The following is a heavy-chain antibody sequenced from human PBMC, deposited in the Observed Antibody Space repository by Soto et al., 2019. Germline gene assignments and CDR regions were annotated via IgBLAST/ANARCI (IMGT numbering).Heavy chain of an antibody. D-gene: IGHD3-10*01. Sequence: QLQLQESGPGLVQPSETLSLTCAVSGDSITTATYWGWIRQPPGKGLQWIGSIYHTGTTYYTPSLESRVFISVDSSKNQFSLKLNSVTAADTAVYYCARLQSHFGSGTYYFDYWGQGTLVTVPS. V-gene: IGHV4-39*01. CDR1: GDSITTATY. CDR2: IYHTGTT. CDR3: ARLQSHFGSGTYYFDY. J-gene: IGHJ4*02.